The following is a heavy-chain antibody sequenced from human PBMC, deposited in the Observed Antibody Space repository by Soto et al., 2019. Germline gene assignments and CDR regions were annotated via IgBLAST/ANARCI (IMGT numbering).Heavy chain of an antibody. D-gene: IGHD3-3*01. CDR2: ISGSGGST. V-gene: IGHV3-23*01. CDR1: GFTFSSYA. CDR3: ATWGDTICARWAWNY. J-gene: IGHJ4*02. Sequence: EVQLLESGGGLVQPGGSLRLSCEASGFTFSSYAMSWVRQAPGKGLEWVSAISGSGGSTYYADSVKGRFTISRDNSKNTLYLQMNHPRAEDTALYYCATWGDTICARWAWNYWGQGSLVTVSS.